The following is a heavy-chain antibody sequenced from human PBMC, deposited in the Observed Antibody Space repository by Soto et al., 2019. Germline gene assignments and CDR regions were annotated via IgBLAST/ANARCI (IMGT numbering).Heavy chain of an antibody. CDR3: ATRGSLGY. V-gene: IGHV3-15*07. J-gene: IGHJ4*02. CDR2: IKSKTDGGTI. Sequence: EVQLVESGGGLVKPGESLRLSCAASGISFSNAWINWVRQAPGKGLEWVGRIKSKTDGGTIDYAAPVKGRFIISRDDSSNTLYLQMNSLKTEDTAVYYCATRGSLGYWGQGTLVTVSS. D-gene: IGHD2-15*01. CDR1: GISFSNAW.